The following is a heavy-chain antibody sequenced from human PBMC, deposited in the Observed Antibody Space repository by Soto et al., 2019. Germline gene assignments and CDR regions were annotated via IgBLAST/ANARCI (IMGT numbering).Heavy chain of an antibody. D-gene: IGHD5-12*01. CDR3: AREVLRNNRFDL. V-gene: IGHV4-30-4*01. CDR2: IYYSGST. J-gene: IGHJ5*02. Sequence: QVQLQESGPGLVKPSQTLSLTCTVSGGSISRGDYYWSWIRQPPGKGLEWIGYIYYSGSTYYNASLKSRVTISVDTSKSQFSLKLSSVTAEDTAVYYCAREVLRNNRFDLWGQGTLVTVSS. CDR1: GGSISRGDYY.